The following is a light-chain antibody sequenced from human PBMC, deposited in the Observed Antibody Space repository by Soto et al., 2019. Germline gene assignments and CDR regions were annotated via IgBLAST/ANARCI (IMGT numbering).Light chain of an antibody. Sequence: QSALTQPASVSGSPGQSITISCTGTSSNVGGYNYVSWYQQHPGKAPKLIIYDVSNRPSGVSNRFSGSKSGNTASLTISGLQAEDEADVYCISYASGGYVFGTGTKVTVL. CDR2: DVS. CDR1: SSNVGGYNY. J-gene: IGLJ1*01. CDR3: ISYASGGYV. V-gene: IGLV2-14*01.